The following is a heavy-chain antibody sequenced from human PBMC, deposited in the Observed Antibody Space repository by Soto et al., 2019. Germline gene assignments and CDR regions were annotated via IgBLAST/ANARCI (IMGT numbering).Heavy chain of an antibody. CDR1: GFTFSSYA. V-gene: IGHV3-23*01. Sequence: PGGSLRLSCAASGFTFSSYAMSWVRQAPGKGLEWVSAISGSGAYTYYADSVKGRFTISRDNSKNTLYLQMNSLRAEDTAVYYCEKDVVVVVAATRFDYWGQGALVTVYS. CDR2: ISGSGAYT. J-gene: IGHJ4*02. CDR3: EKDVVVVVAATRFDY. D-gene: IGHD2-15*01.